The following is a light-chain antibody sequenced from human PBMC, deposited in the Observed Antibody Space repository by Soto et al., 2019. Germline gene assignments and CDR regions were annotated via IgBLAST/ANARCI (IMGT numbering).Light chain of an antibody. CDR2: EVS. CDR1: SSDVGAYTS. V-gene: IGLV2-14*01. CDR3: SSYTSDNRDYV. J-gene: IGLJ1*01. Sequence: QSVLTQPASVSGSPGQSITISCTGSSSDVGAYTSVSWYQQHPGKAPKLMIYEVSNRLSGVSRRFSGSKSGNTASLTISGLQAEDEAHYYCSSYTSDNRDYVFGSGTKVTVL.